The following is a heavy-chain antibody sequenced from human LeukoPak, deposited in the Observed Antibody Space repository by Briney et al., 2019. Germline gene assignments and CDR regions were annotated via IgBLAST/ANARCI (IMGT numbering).Heavy chain of an antibody. D-gene: IGHD3-16*01. V-gene: IGHV1-24*01. CDR1: AYSKNEFY. CDR3: VLYHLREFGVITGFDS. J-gene: IGHJ5*01. CDR2: FDPQEGKS. Sequence: ASVKVSCTVSAYSKNEFYRHWVRQAPGKGLEWMGGFDPQEGKSIYAQKFQGRVSMTDDTFADTVFMELRSLTSEDTAVYYCVLYHLREFGVITGFDSWGQGTLVTVSS.